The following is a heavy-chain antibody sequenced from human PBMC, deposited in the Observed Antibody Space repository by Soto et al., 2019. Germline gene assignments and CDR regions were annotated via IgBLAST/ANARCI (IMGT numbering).Heavy chain of an antibody. D-gene: IGHD3-10*01. CDR3: VKNSGWFNT. J-gene: IGHJ5*02. V-gene: IGHV3-23*01. Sequence: GGSLRLSCAASGFPFSSTDMIWVRQAPGKGLEWVSTILDTGTTVFYADSVKGRFTVSRDNSNNTLYVQMNNLRADDTAVYYCVKNSGWFNTWGQGALVTVSS. CDR1: GFPFSSTD. CDR2: ILDTGTTV.